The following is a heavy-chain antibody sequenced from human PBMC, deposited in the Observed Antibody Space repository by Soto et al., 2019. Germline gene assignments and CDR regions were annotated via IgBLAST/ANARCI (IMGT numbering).Heavy chain of an antibody. CDR1: GFKFPSNA. Sequence: VQLLESGGALVQPGGSWGPSWPPSGFKFPSNAISWVLRPPGKGLGGVSTLSGGKTYYAHSVKGRFTIPRNNSENTLYLQRVSLRVEDMAIYYCAKGPHSSAWHYFDYWGQGTLITVSS. J-gene: IGHJ4*02. D-gene: IGHD6-19*01. CDR3: AKGPHSSAWHYFDY. CDR2: LSGGKT. V-gene: IGHV3-23*01.